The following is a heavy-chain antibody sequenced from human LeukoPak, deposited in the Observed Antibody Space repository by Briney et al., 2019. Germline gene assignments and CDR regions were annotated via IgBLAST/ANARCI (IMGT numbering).Heavy chain of an antibody. CDR1: GGTFSSYA. CDR3: ARAVGYCSSTSCYNWYFDL. Sequence: ASVKVSCKASGGTFSSYAISWVRQAPGQGLEWMGGIIPIFGTANYAQKFQGRVTITADESTSTAYMELSSLRSEDTAVYYCARAVGYCSSTSCYNWYFDLWGRGTLVTVSS. CDR2: IIPIFGTA. J-gene: IGHJ2*01. V-gene: IGHV1-69*13. D-gene: IGHD2-2*02.